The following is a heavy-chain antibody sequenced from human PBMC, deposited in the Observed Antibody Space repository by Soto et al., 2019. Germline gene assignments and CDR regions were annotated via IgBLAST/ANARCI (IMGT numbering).Heavy chain of an antibody. CDR2: ISSDGNNK. V-gene: IGHV3-30-3*01. D-gene: IGHD6-19*01. CDR1: GFTLSTYV. CDR3: AREVGSSGSSGWFDP. J-gene: IGHJ5*02. Sequence: QVQLVESGGGVVQPGRSLRLSCAASGFTLSTYVMWWVRQAPGKGLEWVAAISSDGNNKYYTDSVKGRFTISRDNSKDTLYLQMNSLRAEETAVYYCAREVGSSGSSGWFDPWGQGTLVTVSS.